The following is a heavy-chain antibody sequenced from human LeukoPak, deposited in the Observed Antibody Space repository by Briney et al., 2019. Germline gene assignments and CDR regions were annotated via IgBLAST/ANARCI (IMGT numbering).Heavy chain of an antibody. CDR3: AKPLEKYTYGGNFDY. V-gene: IGHV3-23*01. CDR1: GFTVSSNY. D-gene: IGHD4-23*01. J-gene: IGHJ4*02. Sequence: GGSLRLSCAASGFTVSSNYMSWVRQAPGKGLAWVSVISSSADSTYYADSVKGRFTISRDNSKNTLYLQMNNLRAEDTAVYYCAKPLEKYTYGGNFDYWGQGILVTVSS. CDR2: ISSSADST.